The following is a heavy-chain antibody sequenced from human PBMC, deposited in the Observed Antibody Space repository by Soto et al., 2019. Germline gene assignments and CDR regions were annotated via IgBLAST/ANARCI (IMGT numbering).Heavy chain of an antibody. CDR3: ARGNLGHYEDNWFDP. J-gene: IGHJ5*02. CDR1: GGSVSSGSYY. V-gene: IGHV4-61*01. Sequence: QVQLQESGPGLVKPSETLSLTCTVSGGSVSSGSYYWSWIRQPPGKGLEWIGYIYYSGSTNYNPSLKSRVTISLDTSNNQFSLKLSSVTAADTGVYYCARGNLGHYEDNWFDPWGQGTLVTVSS. D-gene: IGHD3-22*01. CDR2: IYYSGST.